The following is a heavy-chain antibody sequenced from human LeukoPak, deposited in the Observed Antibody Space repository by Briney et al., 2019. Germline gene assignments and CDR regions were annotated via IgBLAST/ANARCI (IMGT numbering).Heavy chain of an antibody. CDR2: IYYSGSI. CDR1: GGSLSSYY. J-gene: IGHJ4*02. CDR3: ARSAVEMATIGFDY. D-gene: IGHD5-24*01. Sequence: PSETLSLTCTVSGGSLSSYYWSWIRQPPGKGLEWIGYIYYSGSISYKPSLKSRVTISVDTSKNQFSLKLSSVTAADTAVYYCARSAVEMATIGFDYWGQGTLVTVSS. V-gene: IGHV4-59*01.